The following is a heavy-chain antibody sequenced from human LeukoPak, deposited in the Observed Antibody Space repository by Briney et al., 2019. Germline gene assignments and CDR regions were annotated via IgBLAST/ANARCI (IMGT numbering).Heavy chain of an antibody. CDR1: GFTFSSYS. V-gene: IGHV3-21*01. CDR3: ARQVYCGGDCYYSTPVDY. J-gene: IGHJ4*02. CDR2: ISSSGSYI. Sequence: GGSLRLSCAASGFTFSSYSMNWVRQAPGKGLEWVSSISSSGSYIYYADSVKGRFTISRDNAKNSLYLLMNSLRAEDTAVYYCARQVYCGGDCYYSTPVDYWGQGTLVTVSS. D-gene: IGHD2-21*02.